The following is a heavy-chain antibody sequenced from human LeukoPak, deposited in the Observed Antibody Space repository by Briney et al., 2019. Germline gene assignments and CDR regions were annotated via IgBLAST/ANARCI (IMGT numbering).Heavy chain of an antibody. Sequence: PSETLSLTCTVSGGSIGSYYWSWIRQPPGKGLEWIGYIYYSGSTNYNPSLKSRVTISVDTSKNQFSLKLSSVTAADTAVYYCARAGVAAATDYWGQGTLVTVSS. V-gene: IGHV4-59*01. D-gene: IGHD6-13*01. CDR2: IYYSGST. CDR3: ARAGVAAATDY. CDR1: GGSIGSYY. J-gene: IGHJ4*02.